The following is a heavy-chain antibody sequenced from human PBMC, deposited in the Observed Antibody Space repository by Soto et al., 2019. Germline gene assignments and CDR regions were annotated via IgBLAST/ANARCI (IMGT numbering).Heavy chain of an antibody. CDR3: ARDIVVVPAATGNDY. CDR2: IKQDGSEK. V-gene: IGHV3-7*01. Sequence: GSLRLSCAASGFTFSSYWMSWVRQAPGKGLEWVANIKQDGSEKYYVDSVKGRFTISRDNAKNSLYLQMNSLRAEDTAVYYCARDIVVVPAATGNDYWGQGTLVTVSS. D-gene: IGHD2-2*01. J-gene: IGHJ4*02. CDR1: GFTFSSYW.